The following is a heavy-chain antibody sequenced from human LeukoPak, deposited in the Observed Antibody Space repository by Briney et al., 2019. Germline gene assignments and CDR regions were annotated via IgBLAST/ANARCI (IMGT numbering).Heavy chain of an antibody. Sequence: GGSLRLSCAASGFTFSIYSMNWVRQAPGKGLVWVSRINSDGSSTSYADSVKGRFTISRDNAKNTLYLQMNSLRAEDTAVYYCARGLEGSGYSYGGWGQGTLVTVSS. J-gene: IGHJ4*02. CDR3: ARGLEGSGYSYGG. V-gene: IGHV3-74*01. CDR1: GFTFSIYS. D-gene: IGHD5-18*01. CDR2: INSDGSST.